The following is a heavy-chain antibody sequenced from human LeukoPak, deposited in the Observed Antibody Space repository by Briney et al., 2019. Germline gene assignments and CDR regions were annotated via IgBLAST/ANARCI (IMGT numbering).Heavy chain of an antibody. CDR3: VSLTMIGPHYYYYGMDV. D-gene: IGHD3-10*02. J-gene: IGHJ6*02. CDR2: INHSGST. CDR1: GGSFSGYY. V-gene: IGHV4-34*01. Sequence: PSETLSLTCAVYGGSFSGYYWSWIRQPPGKGLEWIGEINHSGSTNYNPSLKSRVTISVDTSKNQFSLRLSSVTAADTAVYYCVSLTMIGPHYYYYGMDVWGQGTTVTVSS.